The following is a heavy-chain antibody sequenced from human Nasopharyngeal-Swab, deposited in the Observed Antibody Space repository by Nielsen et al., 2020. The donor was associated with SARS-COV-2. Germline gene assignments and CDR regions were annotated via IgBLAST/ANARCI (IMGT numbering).Heavy chain of an antibody. CDR1: GDSIAYSTFY. J-gene: IGHJ4*02. V-gene: IGHV4-39*01. D-gene: IGHD6-13*01. CDR2: IYYNGYT. CDR3: VRSSSWYYFDY. Sequence: SETLSLTCTVSGDSIAYSTFYWGWLRQPPGKGLEWIGNIYYNGYTYQNPSLKSRLTISVDKSKNQFSLQLSSVTAADTAVYYCVRSSSWYYFDYWAQGTQVTVSS.